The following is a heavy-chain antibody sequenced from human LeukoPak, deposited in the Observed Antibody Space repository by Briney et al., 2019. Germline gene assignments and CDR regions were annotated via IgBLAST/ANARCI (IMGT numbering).Heavy chain of an antibody. CDR1: GFTFSSYE. CDR2: ISSSGSTI. J-gene: IGHJ4*02. Sequence: PGGSLRLSCAASGFTFSSYEMNWVRQAPGKGLEWVSYISSSGSTIYYADSVKGRFTISRDNAKNSLYLQMNSLRAEDTAVYYCARKWGVRYFDWLLSPTFGTLFDYWGQGTLVTVSS. D-gene: IGHD3-9*01. CDR3: ARKWGVRYFDWLLSPTFGTLFDY. V-gene: IGHV3-48*03.